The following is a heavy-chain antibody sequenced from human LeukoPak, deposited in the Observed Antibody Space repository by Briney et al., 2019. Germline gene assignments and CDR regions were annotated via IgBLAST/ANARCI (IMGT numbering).Heavy chain of an antibody. Sequence: GGSLRLSCAASGNYWMHWVRQVPGKGLVWVSHINSDGSWTSYADSVKGRFTISKDNAKNTVYLQMNSLRAEDTAVYYCAKHMYYYDSSGYYQDYWGQGTLVTVSS. CDR1: GNYW. D-gene: IGHD3-22*01. J-gene: IGHJ4*02. CDR2: INSDGSWT. V-gene: IGHV3-74*01. CDR3: AKHMYYYDSSGYYQDY.